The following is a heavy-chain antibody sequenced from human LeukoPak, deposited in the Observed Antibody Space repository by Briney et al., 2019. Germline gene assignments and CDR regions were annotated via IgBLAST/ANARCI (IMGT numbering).Heavy chain of an antibody. Sequence: PSETLSLTCAVSGGSISSYYWSWLRQPAGKGLEWLGRIYTSGSTNYNPSLKSRVTMSVDTSKNQFSLKLSSVTAADTAVYYCARHPAGPDTVHYCSSTSCYAFDIWGQGTMVTVSS. V-gene: IGHV4-4*07. CDR3: ARHPAGPDTVHYCSSTSCYAFDI. J-gene: IGHJ3*02. D-gene: IGHD2-2*01. CDR1: GGSISSYY. CDR2: IYTSGST.